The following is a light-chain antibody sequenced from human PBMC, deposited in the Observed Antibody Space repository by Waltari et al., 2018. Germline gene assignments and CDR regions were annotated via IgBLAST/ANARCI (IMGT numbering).Light chain of an antibody. Sequence: DIGMTQSPGTLSASPGDSATLPCRVSQTVSTNLAWYQQKPGQATRLLIYDASTRVTGVPARFSGSGSGTDFTLTIASLQSEDFGVYYCQQYADLPPYNFGQGTKLEI. CDR2: DAS. CDR1: QTVSTN. CDR3: QQYADLPPYN. V-gene: IGKV3-15*01. J-gene: IGKJ2*01.